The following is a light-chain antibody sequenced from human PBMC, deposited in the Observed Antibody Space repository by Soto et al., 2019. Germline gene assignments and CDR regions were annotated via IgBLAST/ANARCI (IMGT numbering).Light chain of an antibody. CDR1: SSNIGAGYD. J-gene: IGLJ2*01. V-gene: IGLV1-40*01. CDR2: GNS. Sequence: QYVLTQPPSVSGAPGQRVTISCTGSSSNIGAGYDVHWYQQLPGTAPKLLIYGNSNRPSGVPDRFSGSKSGTSASLAITGLQAEDEADYYCQSYDSSDVVFGGGTKLTVL. CDR3: QSYDSSDVV.